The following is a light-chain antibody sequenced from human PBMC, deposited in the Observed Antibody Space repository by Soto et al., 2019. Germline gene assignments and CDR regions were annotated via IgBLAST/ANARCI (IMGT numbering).Light chain of an antibody. CDR2: QDS. CDR3: QAWDSSTALFV. J-gene: IGLJ1*01. Sequence: SYELIQPPSVSVSPGHAVRISCSGDKLEYKYVCWYQQKPGQAPVLVIYQDSKRPSGIPGRFSGSNFGNTATLTISGTQTMDEADYYCQAWDSSTALFVFGTGTKVTVL. CDR1: KLEYKY. V-gene: IGLV3-1*01.